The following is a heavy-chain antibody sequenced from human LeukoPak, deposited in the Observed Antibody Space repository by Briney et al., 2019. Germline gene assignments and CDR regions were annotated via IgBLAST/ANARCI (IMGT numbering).Heavy chain of an antibody. V-gene: IGHV4-39*01. CDR3: ASFGYCSGGSCYPPGY. Sequence: PSETLSLTCTVSGGSITSSSYYWGWIRQPPGKGLEWIGSAYYSGSTYYNPSLKSRVIISGDTSKNQFSLNMTSVTAADTAMYYCASFGYCSGGSCYPPGYWGQGTLVIVSS. CDR2: AYYSGST. CDR1: GGSITSSSYY. J-gene: IGHJ4*02. D-gene: IGHD2-15*01.